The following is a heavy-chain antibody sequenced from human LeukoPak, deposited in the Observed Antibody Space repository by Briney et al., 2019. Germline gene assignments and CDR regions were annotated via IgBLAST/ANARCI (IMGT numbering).Heavy chain of an antibody. CDR2: ISGNGDST. D-gene: IGHD3-10*01. CDR1: GFTFSTHS. Sequence: GGSLRLSCAASGFTFSTHSMNWVRQAPGKGLEWVSAISGNGDSTYYADSVKGRLTISRDNSKNTLYLQMNSLRAEDTAVYNCARGRGSYSLDYWGQGTLVTVSS. CDR3: ARGRGSYSLDY. J-gene: IGHJ4*02. V-gene: IGHV3-23*01.